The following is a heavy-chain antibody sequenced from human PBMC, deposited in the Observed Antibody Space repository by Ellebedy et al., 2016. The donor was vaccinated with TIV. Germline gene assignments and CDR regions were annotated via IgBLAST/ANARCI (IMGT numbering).Heavy chain of an antibody. J-gene: IGHJ6*02. CDR1: GFIFSHYH. CDR2: IWSDGSEE. D-gene: IGHD3-10*01. CDR3: AREVLGGQGDMDV. V-gene: IGHV3-33*01. Sequence: PGGSLRLSCAPSGFIFSHYHMHWVRQAPGKGLEWVALIWSDGSEEYYAASVKGRFTLSSDNSKNTLYLQMNSLTAKDTAVYYCAREVLGGQGDMDVWGQGTTVTVSS.